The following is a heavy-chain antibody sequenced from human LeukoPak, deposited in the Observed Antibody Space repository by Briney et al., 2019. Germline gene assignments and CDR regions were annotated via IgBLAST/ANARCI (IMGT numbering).Heavy chain of an antibody. Sequence: RSETLSLTCTVSGGSISSSTYYWGWIRQPPGRGLEWIMCVYYSGSTYNNPSLKSRVTISVDTSKNQFSLRLSSVTAADTAVYYCARLRWLQLGYFDYWGQGTLVTVSS. V-gene: IGHV4-39*07. CDR3: ARLRWLQLGYFDY. D-gene: IGHD5-24*01. J-gene: IGHJ4*02. CDR1: GGSISSSTYY. CDR2: VYYSGST.